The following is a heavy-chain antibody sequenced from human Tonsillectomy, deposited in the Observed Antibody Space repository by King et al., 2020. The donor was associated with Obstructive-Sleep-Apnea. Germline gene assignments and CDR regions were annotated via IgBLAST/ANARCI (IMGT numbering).Heavy chain of an antibody. CDR2: ISWDGGST. CDR1: GFIFDDYT. D-gene: IGHD2-21*02. Sequence: VQLVESGGVVVQPGGSLRLSCAASGFIFDDYTMYWVRQAPGKGLEWVSLISWDGGSTYYADSVKGRFTISRDSSKNSLYLQMNSLRTEDTALYYCAKDGRYCGGDCSPGIYYYYGMDVWGQGTTVTVSS. CDR3: AKDGRYCGGDCSPGIYYYYGMDV. J-gene: IGHJ6*02. V-gene: IGHV3-43*01.